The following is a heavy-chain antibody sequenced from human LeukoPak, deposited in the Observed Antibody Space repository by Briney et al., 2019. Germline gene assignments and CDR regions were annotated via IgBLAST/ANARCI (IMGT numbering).Heavy chain of an antibody. Sequence: SETLSLTCAVSDYSISSGYYWGWIRQPPAKGLERIGSIYHSGSAYYSPSLKSRLTISVDPSKNQFSLKLSSVTAADTAMYYCARHMGPYYYDSSGVDYWGQGTLVTVSS. CDR2: IYHSGSA. CDR3: ARHMGPYYYDSSGVDY. D-gene: IGHD3-22*01. J-gene: IGHJ4*02. V-gene: IGHV4-38-2*01. CDR1: DYSISSGYY.